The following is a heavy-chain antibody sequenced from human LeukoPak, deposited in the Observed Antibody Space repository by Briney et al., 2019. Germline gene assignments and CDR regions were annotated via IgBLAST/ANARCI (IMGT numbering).Heavy chain of an antibody. Sequence: GGSLRLSCAASGLSIGDNSMHWVRHAPGKGLEWVSLISWDESTTYYSDSVKGRFTVSRDSSKNSLHLQMNSLRTEDTALYYCTRGPNRWWVVSRNWGMDVWGQGTTVTVSS. CDR2: ISWDESTT. V-gene: IGHV3-43*01. J-gene: IGHJ6*02. CDR3: TRGPNRWWVVSRNWGMDV. D-gene: IGHD2-15*01. CDR1: GLSIGDNS.